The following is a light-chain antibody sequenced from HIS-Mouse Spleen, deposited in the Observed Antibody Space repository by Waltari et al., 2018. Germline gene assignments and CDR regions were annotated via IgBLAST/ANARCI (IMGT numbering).Light chain of an antibody. V-gene: IGLV3-10*01. CDR3: YSTDSSGNHRV. Sequence: SYELTQPPSVSVSPGQTARITCSGEALRKKYSYWYQQKSGRAPVLVIYEDSKRPSGIPERFSGSSSGTMATLTISGAQVEDEADYYCYSTDSSGNHRVFGGGTKLTVL. CDR2: EDS. J-gene: IGLJ2*01. CDR1: ALRKKY.